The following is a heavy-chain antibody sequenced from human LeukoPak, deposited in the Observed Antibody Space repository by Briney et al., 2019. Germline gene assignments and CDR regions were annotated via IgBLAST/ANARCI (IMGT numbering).Heavy chain of an antibody. CDR3: ARDRFPHDDAHYGMDV. V-gene: IGHV3-33*01. CDR1: GFTFSNYG. D-gene: IGHD3-16*01. CDR2: MWVWNDGSNE. Sequence: GRSLRLSCTASGFTFSNYGMHWVRQAPGKGLEWVAVMWVWNDGSNEYYADSVKGRFTIARDNSKNTLYLQMVSLRAEHTADYYCARDRFPHDDAHYGMDVWGQGTTVTVSS. J-gene: IGHJ6*02.